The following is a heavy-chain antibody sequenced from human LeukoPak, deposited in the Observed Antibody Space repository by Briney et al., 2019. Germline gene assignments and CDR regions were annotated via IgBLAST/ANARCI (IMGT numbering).Heavy chain of an antibody. V-gene: IGHV3-21*01. CDR2: ISSSSSYI. CDR3: ARAAENDGGRFDS. J-gene: IGHJ4*02. CDR1: GFTLSSHS. Sequence: GGSLRLSCAASGFTLSSHSMNWVRQAPGKGLEWVSSISSSSSYIYYADSVKGRFTISRDNAKNSLYLQMNSLRAEDTAVYYCARAAENDGGRFDSWGQGTLDTVSS. D-gene: IGHD3-16*01.